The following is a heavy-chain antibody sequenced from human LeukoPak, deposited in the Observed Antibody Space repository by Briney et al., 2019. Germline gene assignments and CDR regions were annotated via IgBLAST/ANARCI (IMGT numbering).Heavy chain of an antibody. D-gene: IGHD2-15*01. CDR3: AIDRSTGYCSGGSCYSRHFQH. Sequence: ASVKVSCKASGYTFTGYYMHWVRQAPGQGLEWMGWINPNSGGTNYAQKFQGRVTMTRDTSISTAYMELSRLRSDDTAVYYCAIDRSTGYCSGGSCYSRHFQHWGQGTLVTVSS. CDR1: GYTFTGYY. J-gene: IGHJ1*01. CDR2: INPNSGGT. V-gene: IGHV1-2*02.